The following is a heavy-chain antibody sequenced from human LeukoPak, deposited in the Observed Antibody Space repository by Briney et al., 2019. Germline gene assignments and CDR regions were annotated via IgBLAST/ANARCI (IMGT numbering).Heavy chain of an antibody. CDR3: ARDYHYGGSFDY. D-gene: IGHD4-17*01. CDR1: GFTFSSYN. J-gene: IGHJ4*02. CDR2: ISSSSSYI. V-gene: IGHV3-21*01. Sequence: GGSLRLSCTASGFTFSSYNMNWVRQAPGKGLEWVSSISSSSSYIYYADSVKGRSTISRDNAKNSLYLQMNSLRAEDTAVYYCARDYHYGGSFDYWGQGTLVTVSS.